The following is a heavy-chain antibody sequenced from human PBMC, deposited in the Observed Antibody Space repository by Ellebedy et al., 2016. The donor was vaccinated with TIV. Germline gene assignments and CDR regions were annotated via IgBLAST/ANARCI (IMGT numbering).Heavy chain of an antibody. CDR3: ARGIWGAFDY. CDR1: GFTFSNYA. Sequence: GESLKISCAASGFTFSNYAMNWVRQAPGKGLEWVSYISSSSSTIYYADSVKGRFTISRDNAKNSLYLQMNSLRDEDTAVYYCARGIWGAFDYWGQGTLVTVSS. V-gene: IGHV3-48*02. D-gene: IGHD3-16*01. CDR2: ISSSSSTI. J-gene: IGHJ4*02.